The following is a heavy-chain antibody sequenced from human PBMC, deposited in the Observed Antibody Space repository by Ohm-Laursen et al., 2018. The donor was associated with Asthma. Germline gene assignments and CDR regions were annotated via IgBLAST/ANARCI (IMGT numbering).Heavy chain of an antibody. CDR2: IYSGGST. D-gene: IGHD3-10*01. CDR3: ARDGYYYGCFYYYGMDV. V-gene: IGHV3-53*01. CDR1: GFTVSSNY. Sequence: SLRLSCAASGFTVSSNYMSWVRQAPGKGLEWVSVIYSGGSTYYADSVKGRFTISRDNSKNTLYLQMNSLRAEDTAVYYCARDGYYYGCFYYYGMDVWGQGTTVTVSS. J-gene: IGHJ6*02.